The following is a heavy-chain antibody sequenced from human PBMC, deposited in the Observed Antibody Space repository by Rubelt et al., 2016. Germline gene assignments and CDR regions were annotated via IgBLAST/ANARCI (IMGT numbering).Heavy chain of an antibody. J-gene: IGHJ4*02. V-gene: IGHV4-39*01. Sequence: QLQLQESGPGLVKPSETLSLTCTVSGGSISSSSYYWGWIRQPPGKGLEWIGTIYYSGSTYYNSSLKSRVTISVDTSKNQFSLKLRAVTAADTAVYYCARLVVTPRLGLDYWGQGTLVTVSS. CDR1: GGSISSSSYY. D-gene: IGHD2-21*02. CDR2: IYYSGST. CDR3: ARLVVTPRLGLDY.